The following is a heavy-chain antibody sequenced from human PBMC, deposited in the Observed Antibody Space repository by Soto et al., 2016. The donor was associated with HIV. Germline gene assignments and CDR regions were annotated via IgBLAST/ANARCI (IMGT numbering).Heavy chain of an antibody. CDR1: GFTFSSYA. CDR2: ISGSGGST. D-gene: IGHD3-22*01. V-gene: IGHV3-23*01. Sequence: EVQLLESGGGLVQPGGSLRLSCAASGFTFSSYAMSWVRQAPGKGLEWVSAISGSGGSTYYADSVKGRFTISRDNSKNTLYLQMNSLRAEDTAVYYCAKGDYYDSSGFIDYWAREPWSPSPQ. J-gene: IGHJ4*02. CDR3: AKGDYYDSSGFIDY.